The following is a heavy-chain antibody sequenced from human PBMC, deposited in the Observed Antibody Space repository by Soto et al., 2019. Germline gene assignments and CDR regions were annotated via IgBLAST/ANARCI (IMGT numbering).Heavy chain of an antibody. Sequence: GGSLRLSCAASGFTFSSYSMNWVRQSPGKGLEWVSSISSSSFSINYADSVKGRFSISRDNAQNSLHLQMNSLRAEDTAVYYCARNESSNIYGMDVWGQGTTVTVSS. CDR2: ISSSSFSI. J-gene: IGHJ6*02. V-gene: IGHV3-21*01. CDR1: GFTFSSYS. D-gene: IGHD6-6*01. CDR3: ARNESSNIYGMDV.